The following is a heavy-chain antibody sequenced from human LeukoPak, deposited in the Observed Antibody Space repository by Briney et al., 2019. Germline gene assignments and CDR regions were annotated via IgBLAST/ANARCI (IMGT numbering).Heavy chain of an antibody. V-gene: IGHV1-2*02. CDR2: INPNSGGT. J-gene: IGHJ3*02. D-gene: IGHD1-26*01. CDR1: GYTFTGYY. Sequence: ASVKVSCKASGYTFTGYYMHWVRQASGQGLEWMGWINPNSGGTNYAQKFQGRVTMTRDTSISTAYMELSRLRSDDTAVYYCAREWELSHAFDIWGQGTMVTVSS. CDR3: AREWELSHAFDI.